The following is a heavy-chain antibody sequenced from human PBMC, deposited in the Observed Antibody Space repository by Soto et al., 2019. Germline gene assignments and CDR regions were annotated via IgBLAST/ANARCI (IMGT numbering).Heavy chain of an antibody. Sequence: LXLTCGVYGGFFSGSYWSWIRQPPVKGLEWIGEVNHSGSTNYNPSLESRVTISVDSSKNQFSLRLSSVTAADTAVYYCASGFNIPYSSGRKGFDYWGQGTLVTVSS. CDR3: ASGFNIPYSSGRKGFDY. J-gene: IGHJ4*02. CDR2: VNHSGST. D-gene: IGHD6-19*01. CDR1: GGFFSGSY. V-gene: IGHV4-34*01.